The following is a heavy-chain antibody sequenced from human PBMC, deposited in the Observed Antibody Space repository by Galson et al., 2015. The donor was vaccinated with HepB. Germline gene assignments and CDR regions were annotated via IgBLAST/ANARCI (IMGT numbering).Heavy chain of an antibody. CDR1: GFTFNSYA. D-gene: IGHD3-3*01. CDR2: ISGTGGST. CDR3: AKERRRFADFWSGYSFDY. V-gene: IGHV3-23*01. J-gene: IGHJ4*02. Sequence: ALRHSCPASGFTFNSYAMSWVRQAPGKGLEWVSAISGTGGSTYYADSVKGRFTISRDNSKNTLYLQMNSLRAEDTAVYYCAKERRRFADFWSGYSFDYWGQGTLVTVSS.